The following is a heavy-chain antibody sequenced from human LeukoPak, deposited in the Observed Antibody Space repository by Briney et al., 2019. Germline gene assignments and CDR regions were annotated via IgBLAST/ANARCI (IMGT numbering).Heavy chain of an antibody. CDR3: ARRFAGEGYYYYMDV. Sequence: GESLKISCKGSGYSFTSYWIGWVRQMPGKGLEWMGIIYPGDSDTRYSPSFQGQVTISADKSISTAYLQWSSLKASDTAMYYCARRFAGEGYYYYMDVWGKGTTDTVSS. CDR2: IYPGDSDT. J-gene: IGHJ6*03. CDR1: GYSFTSYW. V-gene: IGHV5-51*01.